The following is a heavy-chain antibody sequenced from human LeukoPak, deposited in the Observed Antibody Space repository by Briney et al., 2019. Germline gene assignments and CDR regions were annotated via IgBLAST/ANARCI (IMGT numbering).Heavy chain of an antibody. V-gene: IGHV3-30*02. Sequence: GGSLRLSCAASGFTFSSYGMHWVRQAPGKGLEWVAFIRYDGSNKYYADSVKGRFTISRDNSKNTLYVQMNSLRAEDTAVYYCAKGDYVRLWGTFDIWGQGTMVTVFS. D-gene: IGHD3-16*01. CDR2: IRYDGSNK. CDR3: AKGDYVRLWGTFDI. CDR1: GFTFSSYG. J-gene: IGHJ3*02.